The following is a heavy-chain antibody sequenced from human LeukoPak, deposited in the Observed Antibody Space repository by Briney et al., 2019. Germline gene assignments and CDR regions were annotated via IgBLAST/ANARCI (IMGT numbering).Heavy chain of an antibody. J-gene: IGHJ4*02. CDR1: GYTFISYG. Sequence: ASVKVSCKASGYTFISYGISWVRQAPGQGLEWMGRINPNSGGTNYAQKFQGRVTMTRDTSISTAYMELSRLRSDDTAVYYCAPTYYYDSSTQFDYWGQGTLVTVSS. V-gene: IGHV1-2*06. CDR3: APTYYYDSSTQFDY. D-gene: IGHD3-22*01. CDR2: INPNSGGT.